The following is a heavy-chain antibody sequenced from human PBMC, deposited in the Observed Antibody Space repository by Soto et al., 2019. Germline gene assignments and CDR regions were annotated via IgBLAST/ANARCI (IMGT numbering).Heavy chain of an antibody. V-gene: IGHV1-46*01. Sequence: ASVKVSCKASGYTFTSYYMHWVRQAPGQGLEWMGIINPSGGNTNYAQKFQERVTITRDMSTSTAYMELSSLRSEDTAVYYCAADAWAYAFDIWGQGTMVTVSS. J-gene: IGHJ3*02. D-gene: IGHD3-16*01. CDR1: GYTFTSYY. CDR3: AADAWAYAFDI. CDR2: INPSGGNT.